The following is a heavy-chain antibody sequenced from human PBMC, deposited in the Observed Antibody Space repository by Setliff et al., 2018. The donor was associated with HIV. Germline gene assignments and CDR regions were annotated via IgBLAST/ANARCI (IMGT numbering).Heavy chain of an antibody. D-gene: IGHD3-16*02. CDR3: ARCSYVWGSYRMQP. Sequence: ASVKVSCKASGYTFTNYDINWVRQATGQGLEWMGWMNPNSGNTGYAQKFQGRVTMTRNTSISTAYMELSSLRSEDTAVYYCARCSYVWGSYRMQPWGQVTQVTVSS. CDR1: GYTFTNYD. J-gene: IGHJ5*02. V-gene: IGHV1-8*02. CDR2: MNPNSGNT.